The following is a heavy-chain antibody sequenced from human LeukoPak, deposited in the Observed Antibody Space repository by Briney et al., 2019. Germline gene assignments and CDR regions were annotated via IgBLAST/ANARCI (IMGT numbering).Heavy chain of an antibody. D-gene: IGHD2-2*02. CDR2: INPDSGGT. J-gene: IGHJ5*02. CDR1: GYTFTGYY. Sequence: ASVKVSCKASGYTFTGYYIHWVRQAPGQGPEWMGWINPDSGGTNYAQKFQGRVTMSRDTSISIAYMEVSRLRSDDTAVYYCAREPIVLVPAAIFNWFDPWGQGTLVTLSS. CDR3: AREPIVLVPAAIFNWFDP. V-gene: IGHV1-2*02.